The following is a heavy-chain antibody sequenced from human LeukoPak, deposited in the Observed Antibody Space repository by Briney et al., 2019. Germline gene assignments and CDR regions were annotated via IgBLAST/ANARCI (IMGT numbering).Heavy chain of an antibody. J-gene: IGHJ5*02. D-gene: IGHD6-19*01. Sequence: GGSLRLSCAASGFTFNDYAMSWVRQSPATGLEWVSAASDIGNSTFYADALMGRFTISRDNSKNTLFLQMNDLRIDDTAVYYCAKGDSSGNWFDAWGQGTLVSVSS. CDR2: ASDIGNST. CDR1: GFTFNDYA. CDR3: AKGDSSGNWFDA. V-gene: IGHV3-23*01.